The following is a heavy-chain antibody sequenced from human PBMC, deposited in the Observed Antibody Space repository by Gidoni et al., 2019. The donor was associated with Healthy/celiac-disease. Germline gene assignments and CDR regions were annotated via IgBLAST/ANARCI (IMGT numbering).Heavy chain of an antibody. CDR2: INHSGST. J-gene: IGHJ4*02. Sequence: QVPLQQWGAGLLEPSETLSLTCAVYGGSFSGYYWSWIRQPPGKGLEWIGEINHSGSTNYNPSLKSRVTISVDTSKNQFSLKLSSVTAADTAVYYCARGRGLDYWGQGTLVTVSS. V-gene: IGHV4-34*01. CDR1: GGSFSGYY. CDR3: ARGRGLDY.